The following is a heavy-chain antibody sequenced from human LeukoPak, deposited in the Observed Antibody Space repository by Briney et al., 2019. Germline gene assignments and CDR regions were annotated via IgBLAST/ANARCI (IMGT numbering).Heavy chain of an antibody. CDR1: GYTFTSYG. CDR2: ISAYNGNT. CDR3: ARVNGVTYYYDSSGYYENWFDP. D-gene: IGHD3-22*01. Sequence: ASVKVSCTASGYTFTSYGISWVRQAPGQGLEWMGWISAYNGNTNYAQKFQGRVTMTTDTSTSTAYMELRSLRSDDTAVYYCARVNGVTYYYDSSGYYENWFDPWGQGTLVTVSS. J-gene: IGHJ5*02. V-gene: IGHV1-18*01.